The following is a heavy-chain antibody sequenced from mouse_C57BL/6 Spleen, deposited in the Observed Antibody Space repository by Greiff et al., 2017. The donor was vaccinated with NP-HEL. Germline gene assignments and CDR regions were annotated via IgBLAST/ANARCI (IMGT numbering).Heavy chain of an antibody. CDR3: ARASYYYDWLAY. CDR2: INPNNGGT. Sequence: EVQLQQSGPELVKPGASVKLSCKASGYTFTDYNMHWVKQSPGKSLEWIGNINPNNGGTNYNEKFKGKATLTVNKSSSTAYMQTSSLTSEDSAVYFGARASYYYDWLAYWGQGTLVTVSA. V-gene: IGHV1-22*01. D-gene: IGHD2-4*01. J-gene: IGHJ3*01. CDR1: GYTFTDYN.